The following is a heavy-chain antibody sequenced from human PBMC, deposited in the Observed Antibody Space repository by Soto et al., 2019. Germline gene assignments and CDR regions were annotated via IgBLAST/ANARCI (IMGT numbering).Heavy chain of an antibody. CDR2: IVVGSGNT. Sequence: SVKVSCKASGFTFTSSAMQWVRQARGQRLERIGWIVVGSGNTNYAQKFQERVTITRDMSTSTAYMELSSLRSEDTAVYYCAAVAYYDILTGYYELDYWGQGTLVTVSS. CDR1: GFTFTSSA. CDR3: AAVAYYDILTGYYELDY. D-gene: IGHD3-9*01. V-gene: IGHV1-58*02. J-gene: IGHJ4*02.